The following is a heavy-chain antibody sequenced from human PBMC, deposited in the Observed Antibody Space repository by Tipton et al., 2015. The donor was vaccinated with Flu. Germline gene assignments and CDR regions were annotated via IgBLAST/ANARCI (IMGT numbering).Heavy chain of an antibody. Sequence: QVQLVQSGAEVKKPGSSVRVSCKASGGTFTSYAFSWVRQAPGQGLEWMGRVIPILGSSNYAQKFQGRLTITADKSSSTAYMRLSGLTSDDTAMYYCARGKSGYGEEFRGQGTLVTVSS. CDR3: ARGKSGYGEEF. J-gene: IGHJ4*02. CDR2: VIPILGSS. D-gene: IGHD5-12*01. CDR1: GGTFTSYA. V-gene: IGHV1-69*09.